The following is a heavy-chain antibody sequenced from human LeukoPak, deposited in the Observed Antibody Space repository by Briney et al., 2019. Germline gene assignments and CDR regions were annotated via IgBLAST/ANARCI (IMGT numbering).Heavy chain of an antibody. Sequence: PGGSLRLSCAASGFTFSSYWVHWVRQAPGKGLVWVSRINSDGYSISYADSVKGRFTISRDNAKSTLYLQMNSLRVEDTAVYHCARWVATGGWFDPWGQGTLVTVSS. D-gene: IGHD4-11*01. CDR3: ARWVATGGWFDP. CDR2: INSDGYSI. V-gene: IGHV3-74*01. CDR1: GFTFSSYW. J-gene: IGHJ5*02.